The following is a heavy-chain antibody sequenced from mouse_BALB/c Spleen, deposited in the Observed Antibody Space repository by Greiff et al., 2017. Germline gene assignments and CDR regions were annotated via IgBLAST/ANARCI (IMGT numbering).Heavy chain of an antibody. J-gene: IGHJ2*01. D-gene: IGHD1-1*01. CDR3: TRHLDYYGSSFDY. Sequence: QVQLQQSGAELVRPGASVTLSCKASGYTFTDYEMHWVKQTPVHGLEWIGAIDPETGGTAYNQKFKGKATLTADKSSSTAYMELRSLTSEDSAVYYCTRHLDYYGSSFDYWGQGTTLTVSS. V-gene: IGHV1-15*01. CDR1: GYTFTDYE. CDR2: IDPETGGT.